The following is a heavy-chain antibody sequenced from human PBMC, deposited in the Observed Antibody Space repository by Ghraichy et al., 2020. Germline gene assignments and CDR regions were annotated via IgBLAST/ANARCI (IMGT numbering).Heavy chain of an antibody. V-gene: IGHV3-21*01. Sequence: GGSLRLSCAASGFTFSEYTMNWVRQAPGKGLQWVASISTTSAYIFYADSVKGRFTISRDNAKNSLSLQMNSLRVEDTAVYYCATNGRVGATTNFDYWGQGTLVTVSS. J-gene: IGHJ4*02. CDR3: ATNGRVGATTNFDY. CDR2: ISTTSAYI. CDR1: GFTFSEYT. D-gene: IGHD1-26*01.